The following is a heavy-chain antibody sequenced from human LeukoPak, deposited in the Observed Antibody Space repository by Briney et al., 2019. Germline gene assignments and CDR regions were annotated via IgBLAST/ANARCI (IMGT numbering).Heavy chain of an antibody. D-gene: IGHD6-6*01. CDR3: AKYSSSRRFDY. V-gene: IGHV3-23*01. J-gene: IGHJ4*02. Sequence: GESLKISCAASGFTFSSYAMSWVRQAPGKGLEWVSAISGSGGSTYYADSVKGRFTISRDNSKNTLYLQMNSLRAEDTAVYYCAKYSSSRRFDYWGQGTLVTVSS. CDR1: GFTFSSYA. CDR2: ISGSGGST.